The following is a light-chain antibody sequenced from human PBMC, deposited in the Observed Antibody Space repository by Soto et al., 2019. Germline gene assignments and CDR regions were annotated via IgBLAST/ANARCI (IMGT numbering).Light chain of an antibody. J-gene: IGKJ4*01. V-gene: IGKV2D-29*01. CDR1: QSLLHSDGKTY. Sequence: DIVMTQTPLSLSVTPGQPASISCKSSQSLLHSDGKTYLYWFMQKAGQPPQLLIYEVSKRLSGVPDKFSGSGSGTDFTLKISRVEAEDVVVYYCMQSIDLPLTFGGGTKVEIK. CDR3: MQSIDLPLT. CDR2: EVS.